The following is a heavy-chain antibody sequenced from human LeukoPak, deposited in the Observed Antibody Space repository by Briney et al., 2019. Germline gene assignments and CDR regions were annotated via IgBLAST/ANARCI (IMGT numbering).Heavy chain of an antibody. CDR1: GESFSDYF. D-gene: IGHD3-10*01. Sequence: SETLSLTCAVYGESFSDYFWNWIRQSPGKGLEWIGEINHSGSTNYNPSLESRVIMSVDTSKNQFSLKLSSVTAADTAVYFCARTPTSVSFGELLQRRGPLDSWGQGTLVTVSS. V-gene: IGHV4-34*01. J-gene: IGHJ4*02. CDR3: ARTPTSVSFGELLQRRGPLDS. CDR2: INHSGST.